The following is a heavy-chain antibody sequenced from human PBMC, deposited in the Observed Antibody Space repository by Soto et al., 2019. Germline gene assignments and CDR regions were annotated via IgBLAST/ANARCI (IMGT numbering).Heavy chain of an antibody. CDR3: ARHPLGSQVVPGGDV. CDR2: IDPSDSYT. J-gene: IGHJ6*02. Sequence: PVESLKISCNGSGYSFTSYWISWGRQMPWKGLEWMGRIDPSDSYTNYSPSFQGHVTISADKSISTAYLQWSSLKASDTAMYYCARHPLGSQVVPGGDVWGQGTTVTVS. CDR1: GYSFTSYW. V-gene: IGHV5-10-1*01. D-gene: IGHD2-2*01.